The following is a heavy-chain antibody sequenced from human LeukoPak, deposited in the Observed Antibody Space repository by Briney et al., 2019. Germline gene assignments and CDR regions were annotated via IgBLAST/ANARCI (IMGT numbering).Heavy chain of an antibody. CDR3: AKEASTYEPHY. J-gene: IGHJ4*02. V-gene: IGHV3-23*01. Sequence: GGSLRLSCAASGFTFSNHGMTWVRQAPGKGLEWVSAISGSGTKRFYADSVKGRFTISRDNSKNTLYLQMNSLRAEDTAVYFCAKEASTYEPHYWGQGTLVTVSS. CDR1: GFTFSNHG. D-gene: IGHD2-2*01. CDR2: ISGSGTKR.